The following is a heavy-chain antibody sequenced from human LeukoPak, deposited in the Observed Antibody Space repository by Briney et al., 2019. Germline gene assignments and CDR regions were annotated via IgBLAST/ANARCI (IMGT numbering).Heavy chain of an antibody. CDR2: INHSGST. D-gene: IGHD6-13*01. Sequence: PSETLSLTCAVYGESFSGHCWSWIRQPPGKGLEWIGEINHSGSTNYSPSLKSRVTISLDTSKNQFSLKLSSVTAADTAVYYCARVLAARVGYWGQGTLVTVSS. V-gene: IGHV4-34*01. J-gene: IGHJ4*02. CDR3: ARVLAARVGY. CDR1: GESFSGHC.